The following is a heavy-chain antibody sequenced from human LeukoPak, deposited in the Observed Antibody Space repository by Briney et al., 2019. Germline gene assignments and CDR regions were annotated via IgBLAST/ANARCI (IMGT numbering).Heavy chain of an antibody. V-gene: IGHV1-8*01. CDR1: GYTFTSYD. Sequence: ASVKVTCKASGYTFTSYDINWVRQATGQGLEWMGWMNPNSGNTGYAQKFQGRVTMTRNTSISTAYMELSSLRSEDTAVYYCARGLEVAALFLGYWGQGTLVTVSS. CDR3: ARGLEVAALFLGY. CDR2: MNPNSGNT. D-gene: IGHD2-15*01. J-gene: IGHJ4*02.